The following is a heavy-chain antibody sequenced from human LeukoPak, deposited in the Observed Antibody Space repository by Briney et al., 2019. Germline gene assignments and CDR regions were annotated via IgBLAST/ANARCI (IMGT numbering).Heavy chain of an antibody. J-gene: IGHJ5*02. V-gene: IGHV4-59*11. CDR3: ARSGTFYYDFWSGYYKNWFDP. Sequence: SETLSLTCTVSGGSISSHYWSWIRQPPGKGLEWIGYIYYSGSTNYNPSLKSRVTISVDTSKNQFSLKLSSVTAADTAVYYCARSGTFYYDFWSGYYKNWFDPWGQGTLVTVSS. CDR1: GGSISSHY. CDR2: IYYSGST. D-gene: IGHD3-3*01.